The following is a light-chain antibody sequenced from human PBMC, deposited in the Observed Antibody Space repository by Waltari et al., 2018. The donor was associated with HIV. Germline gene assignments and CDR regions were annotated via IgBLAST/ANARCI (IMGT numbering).Light chain of an antibody. Sequence: DIQLTQSPSFLSASVGDRVTITCRASQGIRNSLAWYQQKPGKAPNLLIYAASALHSGVPSRFSGTGSGTDFTLTISSLQPEDFATYYCQHLNAYSLPFGPGTTVDVK. CDR3: QHLNAYSLP. J-gene: IGKJ3*01. V-gene: IGKV1-9*01. CDR2: AAS. CDR1: QGIRNS.